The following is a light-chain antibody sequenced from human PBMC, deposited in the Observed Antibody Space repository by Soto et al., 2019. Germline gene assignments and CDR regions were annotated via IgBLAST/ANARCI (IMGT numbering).Light chain of an antibody. Sequence: DIVMTQAPLSLSVTPGQPASISCKSSESLLYSDGKTDLYWYLQKPGQPPQLLIYEVSNRFPGVPARFSGSGSGTDFTLKISRVAAEDVWVYYCMQCIHLPVTFGQGTKVEIK. CDR3: MQCIHLPVT. J-gene: IGKJ1*01. V-gene: IGKV2D-29*01. CDR2: EVS. CDR1: ESLLYSDGKTD.